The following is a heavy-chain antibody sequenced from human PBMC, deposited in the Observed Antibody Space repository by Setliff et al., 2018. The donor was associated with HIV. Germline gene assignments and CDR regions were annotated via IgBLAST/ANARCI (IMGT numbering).Heavy chain of an antibody. CDR3: ARSTVLLWFGEGYYFDY. CDR1: GYSISSDYY. D-gene: IGHD3-10*01. CDR2: IYHSGST. J-gene: IGHJ4*02. Sequence: PSETLSLTCTVSGYSISSDYYWGWIRQPPGKGLEWIGNIYHSGSTYYNPSLKSRVTISVDTSKNHLSLKLTSVTAADTAVYYCARSTVLLWFGEGYYFDYWGQGTLVTVSS. V-gene: IGHV4-38-2*02.